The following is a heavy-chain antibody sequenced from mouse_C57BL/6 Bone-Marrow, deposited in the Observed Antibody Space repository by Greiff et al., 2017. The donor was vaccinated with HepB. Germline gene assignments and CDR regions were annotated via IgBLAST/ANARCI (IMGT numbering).Heavy chain of an antibody. J-gene: IGHJ2*01. CDR1: GYTFTSYW. V-gene: IGHV1-69*01. CDR3: ARGGTVVARNFDY. D-gene: IGHD1-1*01. CDR2: IDPSDSYT. Sequence: VQLQQPGAELVMPGASVKLSCKASGYTFTSYWMHWVKQRPGQGLEWIGEIDPSDSYTNYNQKFKGKSTLTVDKSSSTAYMQLSRLTSEDSAVYYCARGGTVVARNFDYWGQGTTLTVSS.